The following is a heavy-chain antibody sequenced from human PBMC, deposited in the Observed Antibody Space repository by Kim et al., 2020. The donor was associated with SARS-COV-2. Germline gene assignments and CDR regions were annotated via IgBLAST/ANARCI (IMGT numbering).Heavy chain of an antibody. Sequence: GGSLRLSCAASGFTFSSYSMNWVRQAPGKGLEWVSSISSSSSYIYYADSVKGRFTISRDNAKNSLYLQMNSLRAEDTAVYYCARDIPPHPELRREDAFDIWGQGTMVTVSS. CDR3: ARDIPPHPELRREDAFDI. V-gene: IGHV3-21*01. CDR1: GFTFSSYS. CDR2: ISSSSSYI. J-gene: IGHJ3*02. D-gene: IGHD1-7*01.